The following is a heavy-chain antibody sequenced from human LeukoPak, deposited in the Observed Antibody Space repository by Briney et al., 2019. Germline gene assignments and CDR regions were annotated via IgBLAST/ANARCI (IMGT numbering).Heavy chain of an antibody. Sequence: PGGSLRLSCAASGFSVSSYGMTWVRQAPGKGLEWVSGIRGSGGSTYYADSVKGRFTISRDSSKNTLYLQMNSLRAEDTAVYYCAKDRKRGWFGETEYYFDYWGQGTLVTVSS. CDR2: IRGSGGST. CDR1: GFSVSSYG. CDR3: AKDRKRGWFGETEYYFDY. D-gene: IGHD3-10*01. J-gene: IGHJ4*02. V-gene: IGHV3-23*01.